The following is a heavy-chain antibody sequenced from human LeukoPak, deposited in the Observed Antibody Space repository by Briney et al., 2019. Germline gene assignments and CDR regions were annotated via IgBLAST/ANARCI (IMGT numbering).Heavy chain of an antibody. CDR1: GFTFSSYA. V-gene: IGHV3-23*01. CDR3: AKGSYDILTGSVTHFDY. D-gene: IGHD3-9*01. Sequence: GGSLRLSCAASGFTFSSYAMSWVRQAPGKGLEWVSAISGSGGSTYYADSVKGRFTTSRDNSKNTLYLQMNSLRAEDTAVYYCAKGSYDILTGSVTHFDYWGQGTLVTVSS. CDR2: ISGSGGST. J-gene: IGHJ4*02.